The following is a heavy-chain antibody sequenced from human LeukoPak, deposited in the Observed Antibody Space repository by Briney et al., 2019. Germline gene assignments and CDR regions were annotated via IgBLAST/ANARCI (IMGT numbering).Heavy chain of an antibody. V-gene: IGHV3-30*02. J-gene: IGHJ4*02. D-gene: IGHD3-9*01. CDR1: EFTFSAYA. CDR2: VRYGGNIK. Sequence: GGSLRLSCAASEFTFSAYAMHWIRQAPGRGLEWVAFVRYGGNIKYYADSVKGRFTISRDNSKNTLYLEMNSLRPEDTVVYYCTRDLGTEYNIFDYWGQGTLVTVSS. CDR3: TRDLGTEYNIFDY.